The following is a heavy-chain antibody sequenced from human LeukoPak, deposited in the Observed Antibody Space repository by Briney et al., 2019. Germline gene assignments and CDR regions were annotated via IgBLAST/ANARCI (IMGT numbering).Heavy chain of an antibody. J-gene: IGHJ4*02. D-gene: IGHD3-10*01. V-gene: IGHV3-74*01. CDR2: INSDGSST. CDR3: ARGGITMVRGVIITSYYFDY. Sequence: QPGGSLRLSCAASGFTFSSYWMHWVRQAPGKGLVWVSRINSDGSSTSYADSVKGRFTISRDNAKNSLYLQMNSLRAEDTAVYYCARGGITMVRGVIITSYYFDYWGQGTLVTVSS. CDR1: GFTFSSYW.